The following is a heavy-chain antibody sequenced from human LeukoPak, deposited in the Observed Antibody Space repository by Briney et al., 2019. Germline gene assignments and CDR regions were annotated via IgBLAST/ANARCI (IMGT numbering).Heavy chain of an antibody. Sequence: SETLALTCTVSGYSSSIDYYWGWIRQSPGKGLEWIGSIHRSGSTYYNPSLKSRVTISGDTSKSQFSLRLTSVTAADTAVYYCAGTSSGYYSTDYWGQGTLVTVSS. CDR1: GYSSSIDYY. J-gene: IGHJ4*02. V-gene: IGHV4-38-2*02. CDR2: IHRSGST. CDR3: AGTSSGYYSTDY. D-gene: IGHD5-12*01.